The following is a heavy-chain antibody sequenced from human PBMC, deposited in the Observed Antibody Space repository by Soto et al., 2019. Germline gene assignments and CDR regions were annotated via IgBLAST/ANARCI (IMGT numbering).Heavy chain of an antibody. D-gene: IGHD3-16*01. Sequence: GGSLRLSCAASGFTFSSSWMHWVRQAPGKGLVWVSHINSDGTDTNYADSVKGRFTISRGNAKNTVYLQMNSLRAEDTAVYYCARDWSYALNYWGQGSLVTVSS. CDR3: ARDWSYALNY. CDR2: INSDGTDT. V-gene: IGHV3-74*01. CDR1: GFTFSSSW. J-gene: IGHJ4*02.